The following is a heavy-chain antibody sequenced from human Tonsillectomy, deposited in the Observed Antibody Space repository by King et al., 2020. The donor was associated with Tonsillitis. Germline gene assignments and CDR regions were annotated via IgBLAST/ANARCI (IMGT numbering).Heavy chain of an antibody. CDR2: IDPSDSHT. V-gene: IGHV5-10-1*03. Sequence: QLVQSGAEVKKPGESLRISCKGSGYIFTSYWINWVRQMPGKGLEWMGRIDPSDSHTNYSPSFQGHVSISADKSISTAYLQWSSLEDPDTASYYCARYEQELSTYYYYYYMDVWGKGTTVTVSS. J-gene: IGHJ6*03. D-gene: IGHD6-13*01. CDR3: ARYEQELSTYYYYYYMDV. CDR1: GYIFTSYW.